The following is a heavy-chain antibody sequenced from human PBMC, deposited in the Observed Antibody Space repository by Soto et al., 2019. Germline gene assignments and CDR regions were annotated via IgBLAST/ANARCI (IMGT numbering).Heavy chain of an antibody. CDR3: ATPGIAAAGLDYYYYYYGMDV. Sequence: QVQLVQSGAEVKQPGSSVKVSCKASGGTFSSYAISWVRQAPGQGLEWMGGIIPIFGTANYAQKFQGRVTITADESTSTAYMELSSLRSEDTAVYYCATPGIAAAGLDYYYYYYGMDVWGQGTTVTVSS. D-gene: IGHD6-13*01. J-gene: IGHJ6*02. V-gene: IGHV1-69*01. CDR2: IIPIFGTA. CDR1: GGTFSSYA.